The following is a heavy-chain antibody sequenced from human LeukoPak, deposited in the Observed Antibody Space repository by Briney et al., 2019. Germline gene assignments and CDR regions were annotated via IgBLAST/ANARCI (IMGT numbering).Heavy chain of an antibody. CDR3: ARRSGYSYGYPFDY. D-gene: IGHD5-18*01. J-gene: IGHJ4*02. Sequence: SQTLSLTCTVSGGSISSGDYYWSWIRQPPGKGLEWIGYIYYSGSTYYNPSLKGRVTISVDTSKNQFSLKLSSVTAADTAVYYCARRSGYSYGYPFDYWGQGTLVTVSS. V-gene: IGHV4-30-4*01. CDR1: GGSISSGDYY. CDR2: IYYSGST.